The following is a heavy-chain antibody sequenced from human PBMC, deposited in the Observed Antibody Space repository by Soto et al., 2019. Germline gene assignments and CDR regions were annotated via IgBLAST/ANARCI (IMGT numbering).Heavy chain of an antibody. Sequence: QITLKESGPTLVKPTQPLTLTCTFSGFSLSTSGVGVGWIRQPPGKALEWLALIYWDDDKRYSPSLKSRLTITKDTSTTQVVPTMTNMDPVDTATYSCAHCFYILVDDAFDIWGQGTMVTVSS. J-gene: IGHJ3*02. CDR3: AHCFYILVDDAFDI. CDR1: GFSLSTSGVG. V-gene: IGHV2-5*02. D-gene: IGHD3-16*01. CDR2: IYWDDDK.